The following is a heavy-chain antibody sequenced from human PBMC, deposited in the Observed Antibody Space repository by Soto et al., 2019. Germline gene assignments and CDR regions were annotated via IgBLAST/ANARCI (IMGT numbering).Heavy chain of an antibody. CDR3: ANAIYSYYYGMDV. CDR1: GFTFSSYA. Sequence: GGSLRLSCAASGFTFSSYAMSWVRQAPGKGLEWVSAISGSGGSTYYADSVKGRFTISRDNSKNTLYLQMNSLRAEDTAVYYCANAIYSYYYGMDVWGQGTTVTVSS. J-gene: IGHJ6*02. CDR2: ISGSGGST. D-gene: IGHD3-3*01. V-gene: IGHV3-23*01.